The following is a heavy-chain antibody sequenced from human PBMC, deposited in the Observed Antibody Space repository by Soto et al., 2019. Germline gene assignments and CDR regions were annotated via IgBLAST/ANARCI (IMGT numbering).Heavy chain of an antibody. CDR3: ARVAARHNYFDY. V-gene: IGHV3-11*06. J-gene: IGHJ4*02. D-gene: IGHD6-6*01. CDR2: ISSSSSYT. Sequence: SGGSLRLSCAASGFTFSDYYMSWIRQAPGKGLEWVSYISSSSSYTNYADSVKGRFTISRDNAKNSLYLQMNSLRAEDTAVYYCARVAARHNYFDYWGQGTLVTVSS. CDR1: GFTFSDYY.